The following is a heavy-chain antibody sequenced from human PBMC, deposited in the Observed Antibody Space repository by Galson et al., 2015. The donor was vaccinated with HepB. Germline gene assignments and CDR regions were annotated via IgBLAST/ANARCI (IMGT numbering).Heavy chain of an antibody. V-gene: IGHV1-2*02. J-gene: IGHJ6*03. D-gene: IGHD4-11*01. CDR1: GYTFTGYY. CDR2: INPNSGGT. Sequence: SVKVSCKASGYTFTGYYMHWVRQAPGQGLEWMGWINPNSGGTNYAQKFQGRVTMTRDTSISTAYMELSRLRSDDTAVYYCARSTTVTIEAGLYYYYYYMDVWGKGTTVTVSS. CDR3: ARSTTVTIEAGLYYYYYYMDV.